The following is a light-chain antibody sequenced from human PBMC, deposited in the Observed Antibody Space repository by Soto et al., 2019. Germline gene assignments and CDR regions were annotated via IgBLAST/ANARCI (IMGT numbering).Light chain of an antibody. Sequence: DIQMTQSPSTLSASVGDRVTITCRASQSISSWLAWYQQKPGKAPKLLIYKASSLESGVPSRFSGSGSGTEFTLTISSLQPDDFATYYCQQYNSLWTFGQGTTGDIK. CDR2: KAS. CDR1: QSISSW. J-gene: IGKJ1*01. CDR3: QQYNSLWT. V-gene: IGKV1-5*03.